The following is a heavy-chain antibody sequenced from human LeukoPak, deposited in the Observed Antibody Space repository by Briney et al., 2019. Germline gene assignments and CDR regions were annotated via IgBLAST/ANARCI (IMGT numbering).Heavy chain of an antibody. CDR3: ARDPYSSTWSYGMDV. CDR2: IKQDGSEK. V-gene: IGHV3-7*05. D-gene: IGHD6-6*01. CDR1: GFTFSSYW. Sequence: GGSLGLSCAASGFTFSSYWMGWVRQAPGKGLEWVANIKQDGSEKYYVDSVRGRFTISRDNAKNSLFLQMNTLRAEDTAVYYCARDPYSSTWSYGMDVWGQGTTVTVSS. J-gene: IGHJ6*02.